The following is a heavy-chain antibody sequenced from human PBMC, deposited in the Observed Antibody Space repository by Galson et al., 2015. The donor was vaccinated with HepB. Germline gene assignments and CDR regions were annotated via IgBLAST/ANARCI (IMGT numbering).Heavy chain of an antibody. CDR1: GFTFSSYG. CDR3: STIFDSPSDSPSDS. V-gene: IGHV3-33*03. Sequence: SLRLSCAASGFTFSSYGMHWVRQAPGKGLEWVAVIRYDGSNKYYADSVKGRFTISRDNGKNTLYLQMNSLRAEDTAVYYCSTIFDSPSDSPSDSWGQGTLVTVSS. J-gene: IGHJ4*02. D-gene: IGHD3-3*01. CDR2: IRYDGSNK.